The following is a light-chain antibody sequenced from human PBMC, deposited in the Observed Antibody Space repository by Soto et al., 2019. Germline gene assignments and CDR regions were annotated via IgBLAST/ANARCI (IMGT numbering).Light chain of an antibody. CDR1: QSVGFY. J-gene: IGKJ1*01. V-gene: IGKV3-11*01. CDR3: QQRSNWPRT. Sequence: EIVLTQSPATLSLSPGERATLSCRASQSVGFYLAWYQQKPGQAPRLLIYDTSNRATGIPARFSGSGSGTDFTLTISSLEPEDFAVYYCQQRSNWPRTFGQGTKVEIK. CDR2: DTS.